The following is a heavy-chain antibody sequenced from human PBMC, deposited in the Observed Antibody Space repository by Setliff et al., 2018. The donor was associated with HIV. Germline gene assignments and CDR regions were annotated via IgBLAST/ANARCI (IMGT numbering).Heavy chain of an antibody. CDR2: INHRGTT. CDR1: GGSFSGYY. D-gene: IGHD3-3*01. CDR3: ARPPTTSYNFWGDAFAI. Sequence: NPSETLSLTCGVYGGSFSGYYWTWIRQPPGKGLEWIGEINHRGTTNSNPSLKRRVTISVDTSKSQFSLRLSSVTAADTAVYYCARPPTTSYNFWGDAFAIWGQGTMVTVSS. V-gene: IGHV4-34*01. J-gene: IGHJ3*02.